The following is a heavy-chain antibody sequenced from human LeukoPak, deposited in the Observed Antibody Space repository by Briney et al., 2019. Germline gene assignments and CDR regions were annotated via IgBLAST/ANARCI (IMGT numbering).Heavy chain of an antibody. D-gene: IGHD3-10*01. CDR2: ISAYNGNT. CDR1: GYTFTSYG. Sequence: ASVKVSCKASGYTFTSYGISWVRQAPGQGLEWMGWISAYNGNTNYAQKLQGRVTMTTDTSTSTAYMELRSLRSDDTAVYYCARALWEGRYGSGSYGPNWFDPWGQGTLVTVSS. CDR3: ARALWEGRYGSGSYGPNWFDP. V-gene: IGHV1-18*01. J-gene: IGHJ5*02.